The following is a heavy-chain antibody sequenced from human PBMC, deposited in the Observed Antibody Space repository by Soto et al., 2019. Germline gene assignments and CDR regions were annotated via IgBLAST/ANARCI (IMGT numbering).Heavy chain of an antibody. CDR2: IYHSGST. D-gene: IGHD2-8*01. V-gene: IGHV4-4*02. Sequence: SETLSLTCAVSGGSISSSNWGSWVRQPPGKGLEWIGEIYHSGSTNYNPSLKSRVTISVDKSKNQFSLKLSSVTAADTAVYYCARAVLMVYATLYFDYWGQGTLVTVSS. CDR1: GGSISSSNW. CDR3: ARAVLMVYATLYFDY. J-gene: IGHJ4*02.